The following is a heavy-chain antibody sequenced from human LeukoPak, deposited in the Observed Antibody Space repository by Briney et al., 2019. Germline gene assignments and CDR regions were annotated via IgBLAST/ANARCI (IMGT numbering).Heavy chain of an antibody. CDR3: ARDADYGVYLDY. V-gene: IGHV3-48*03. CDR2: IDSSGRTV. D-gene: IGHD4-17*01. CDR1: GFTFSTYE. J-gene: IGHJ4*02. Sequence: GGSLTLSCAASGFTFSTYEMTWVRQAPGKGLEWVSYIDSSGRTVYYGDSVKGRFTISRDNAKNSLYLQMHSLRVEDTAIYYCARDADYGVYLDYWGQGTLVTVSA.